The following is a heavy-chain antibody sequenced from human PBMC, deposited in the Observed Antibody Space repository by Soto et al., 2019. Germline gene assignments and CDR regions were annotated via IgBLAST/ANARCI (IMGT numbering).Heavy chain of an antibody. V-gene: IGHV4-59*01. D-gene: IGHD3-9*01. Sequence: SETLSLTCTVSNGSISGYFWSWIRQPPGKGLEWVGYNYYSGSPNYNPSLKSRVTISVDTSKNQFSLRLSSVTAADTAVYYCARASNYDILTGYDYYYHLDVWGKGAKVTVYS. CDR2: NYYSGSP. CDR1: NGSISGYF. J-gene: IGHJ6*03. CDR3: ARASNYDILTGYDYYYHLDV.